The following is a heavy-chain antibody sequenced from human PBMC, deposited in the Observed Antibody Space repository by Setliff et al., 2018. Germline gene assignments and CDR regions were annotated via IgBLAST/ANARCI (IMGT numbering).Heavy chain of an antibody. J-gene: IGHJ4*02. D-gene: IGHD2-15*01. V-gene: IGHV3-48*01. CDR2: ISASSANV. CDR1: GFTFSRYA. CDR3: ARTCSGSGCYAGLES. Sequence: GGSLRLSCAASGFTFSRYAMNWVRQTPGKGLEWVSYISASSANVQYADSVRGRFTVSRDNSKNTLYLQMNSLRPEDTAVYYCARTCSGSGCYAGLESWGQGTPVTVSS.